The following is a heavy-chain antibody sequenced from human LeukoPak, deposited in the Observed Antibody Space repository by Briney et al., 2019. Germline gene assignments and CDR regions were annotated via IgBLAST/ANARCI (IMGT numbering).Heavy chain of an antibody. Sequence: PGGSLRLSCAASGFTFSSYSMNWVRQAPGKGLEWVSSISSSSSYIYYADSVKGRFTISRDNAKNSLYLQMNSLRAEDTAVYYCANLFSSSWSVRFDYWGQGTLVTVSS. J-gene: IGHJ4*02. CDR3: ANLFSSSWSVRFDY. D-gene: IGHD6-13*01. CDR2: ISSSSSYI. V-gene: IGHV3-21*01. CDR1: GFTFSSYS.